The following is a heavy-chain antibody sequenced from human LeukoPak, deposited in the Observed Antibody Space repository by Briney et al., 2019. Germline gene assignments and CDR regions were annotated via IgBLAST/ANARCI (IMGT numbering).Heavy chain of an antibody. J-gene: IGHJ4*02. CDR1: GFTFSDYY. CDR3: ATSFIAVDYTPDY. D-gene: IGHD6-19*01. Sequence: GGSLRLSCAASGFTFSDYYMSWIRQAPGKGLEWVSYISSSGSTIYYADSVKGRFTISRDNAKNSLYLQMPSLRAEDTAVYYCATSFIAVDYTPDYWGQGTLVTVSS. CDR2: ISSSGSTI. V-gene: IGHV3-11*01.